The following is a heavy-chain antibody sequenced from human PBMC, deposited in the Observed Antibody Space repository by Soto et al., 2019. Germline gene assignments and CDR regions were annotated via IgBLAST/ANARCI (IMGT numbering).Heavy chain of an antibody. Sequence: SETLSLTCTVSGGSVSSGSYYWSWIRQPPGKGLEWIGYIYYSGSTNYNPSLRSRVTISVDTSKNQLSLKVTSVTAADTAVYYCAREQRSIVSPWFDPWGQGILVTVSS. D-gene: IGHD2-15*01. CDR3: AREQRSIVSPWFDP. V-gene: IGHV4-61*01. CDR2: IYYSGST. CDR1: GGSVSSGSYY. J-gene: IGHJ5*02.